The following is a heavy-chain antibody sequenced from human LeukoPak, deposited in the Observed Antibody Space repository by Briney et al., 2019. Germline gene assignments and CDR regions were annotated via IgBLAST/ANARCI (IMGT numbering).Heavy chain of an antibody. CDR1: GYTFTGHY. V-gene: IGHV1-2*02. J-gene: IGHJ4*02. Sequence: ASVKVSCKTSGYTFTGHYIHWVRQAPGQGLEWMGWINPNSRDTHYARKFQGRVTLTRDTSIRTAYMELSSLRSDDTAVYFCAKAASGSGSLPDYWGQGTQVTVSS. CDR2: INPNSRDT. D-gene: IGHD1-26*01. CDR3: AKAASGSGSLPDY.